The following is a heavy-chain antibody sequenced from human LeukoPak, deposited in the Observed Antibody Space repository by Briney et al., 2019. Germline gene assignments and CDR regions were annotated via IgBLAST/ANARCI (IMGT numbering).Heavy chain of an antibody. CDR3: ARERGGHHAFDI. Sequence: GASVKVSCKASGYTFINYGINWVRQATGQGLEWMGWMNPNSGNTGYAQKFQGRVTMTRNTSISTAYMELSSLRSEDTAVYYCARERGGHHAFDIWGQGTMVTVSS. J-gene: IGHJ3*02. CDR1: GYTFINYG. CDR2: MNPNSGNT. V-gene: IGHV1-8*02. D-gene: IGHD2-15*01.